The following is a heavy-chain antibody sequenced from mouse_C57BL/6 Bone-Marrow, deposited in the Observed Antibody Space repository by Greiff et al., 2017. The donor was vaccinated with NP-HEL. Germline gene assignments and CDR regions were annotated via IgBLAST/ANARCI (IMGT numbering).Heavy chain of an antibody. Sequence: EVKVEESGGGLVKPGGSLKLSCAASGFTFSDYGMHWVRQAPEKGLEWVAYISSGSSTIYYADTVKGRFTISRDNAKNTLFLQMTSLRSEDTAMYYCARPRYSNSLAMDYWGQGTSVTVSS. V-gene: IGHV5-17*01. CDR1: GFTFSDYG. J-gene: IGHJ4*01. CDR2: ISSGSSTI. D-gene: IGHD2-5*01. CDR3: ARPRYSNSLAMDY.